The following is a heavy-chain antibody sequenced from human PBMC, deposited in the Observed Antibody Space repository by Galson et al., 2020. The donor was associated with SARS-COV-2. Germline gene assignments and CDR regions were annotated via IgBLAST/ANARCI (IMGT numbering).Heavy chain of an antibody. D-gene: IGHD3-9*01. V-gene: IGHV1-18*01. CDR2: ISAYNGNT. CDR1: GYTFTSYG. CDR3: ARTPPLRYFDWLLVSPDY. Sequence: GESLKISCKASGYTFTSYGISWVRQAPGQGLEWMGWISAYNGNTNYAQKLQGRVTMTTDTSTSTAYMELRSLRSDDTAVYYCARTPPLRYFDWLLVSPDYWGQGTLVTVSS. J-gene: IGHJ4*02.